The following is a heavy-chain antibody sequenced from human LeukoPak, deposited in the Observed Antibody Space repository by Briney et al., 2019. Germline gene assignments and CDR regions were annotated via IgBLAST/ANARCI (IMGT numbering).Heavy chain of an antibody. CDR1: GGSFSGYY. CDR2: INHSGST. D-gene: IGHD6-13*01. Sequence: SETLSLTCAVYGGSFSGYYWSWIRQPPGKGLEWIGEINHSGSTNYNPSLKSRVTISVDTSKNQFSLQLNSVTPEDTAVYYCARDLSSSYSYYYYMDVWGKGTTVTISS. J-gene: IGHJ6*03. V-gene: IGHV4-34*01. CDR3: ARDLSSSYSYYYYMDV.